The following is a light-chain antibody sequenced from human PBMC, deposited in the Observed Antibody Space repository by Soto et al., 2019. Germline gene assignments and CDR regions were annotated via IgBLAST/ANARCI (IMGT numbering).Light chain of an antibody. CDR2: GAS. CDR3: QQYNNWPLT. V-gene: IGKV3D-15*01. Sequence: EIVITQSPATLSVSPGERATLSCRASQSVSSNLAWYQQKSGQAPRILIYGASTRATGIPARFSGSGSGTEFTLTISRLQSEDFSVYYCQQYNNWPLTFGPGTKVDIK. CDR1: QSVSSN. J-gene: IGKJ3*01.